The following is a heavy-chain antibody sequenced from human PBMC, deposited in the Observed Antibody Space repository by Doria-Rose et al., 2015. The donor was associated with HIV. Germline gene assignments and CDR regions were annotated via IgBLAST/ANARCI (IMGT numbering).Heavy chain of an antibody. Sequence: VQLVQSGGGSVQPGGSLRLSCAASGFIFSFYNMNWVRQAPGKGLEWVSYISGSGSTIYYADSVKGRFTISRDNAKNSLYLQMNSLRAEDTAIYYCARLLKWEYAAFDIWGQGTMVTVSS. J-gene: IGHJ3*02. V-gene: IGHV3-48*01. CDR1: GFIFSFYN. D-gene: IGHD1-26*01. CDR2: ISGSGSTI. CDR3: ARLLKWEYAAFDI.